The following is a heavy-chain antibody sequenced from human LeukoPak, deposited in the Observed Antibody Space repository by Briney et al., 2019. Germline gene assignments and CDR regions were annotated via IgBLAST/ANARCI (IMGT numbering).Heavy chain of an antibody. CDR3: ARISGSYGKYNWFDP. Sequence: PSETLSLTCTVSGGSISSYYWSWIRQPPGKGLEWIGFIYYSGSTNYNPSLKSRVSMSVDTSKNQFSLKLSSVTAADTAVYYCARISGSYGKYNWFDPWGQGTLVTVSS. J-gene: IGHJ5*02. V-gene: IGHV4-59*12. CDR2: IYYSGST. D-gene: IGHD1-26*01. CDR1: GGSISSYY.